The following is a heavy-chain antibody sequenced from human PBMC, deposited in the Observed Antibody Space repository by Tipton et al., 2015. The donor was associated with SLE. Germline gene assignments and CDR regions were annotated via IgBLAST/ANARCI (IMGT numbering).Heavy chain of an antibody. CDR3: AKATPIAVAGQGDYYGMDV. Sequence: SLRLSCAASGFTFDDYTMHWVRQAPGKGLEWVSLISWDGGSTYYADSVKGRFTISRDNSKNSLYLQMNSLRTEDTALYYCAKATPIAVAGQGDYYGMDVWGQGTTVTVSS. CDR1: GFTFDDYT. CDR2: ISWDGGST. J-gene: IGHJ6*02. D-gene: IGHD6-19*01. V-gene: IGHV3-43*01.